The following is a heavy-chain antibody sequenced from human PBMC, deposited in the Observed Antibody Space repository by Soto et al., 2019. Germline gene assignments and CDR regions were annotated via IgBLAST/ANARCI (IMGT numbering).Heavy chain of an antibody. Sequence: PVGSLRLSCAASGFTFSSYAMHWVRQAPGKGLEWVAVISYDGSNKYYADSVKGRFTISRDNSKNTLYLQMNSLRAEDTAVYYCARALQTIFGVVSLSAPFDPWGQGTLVTVS. J-gene: IGHJ5*02. CDR2: ISYDGSNK. D-gene: IGHD3-3*01. CDR3: ARALQTIFGVVSLSAPFDP. V-gene: IGHV3-30-3*01. CDR1: GFTFSSYA.